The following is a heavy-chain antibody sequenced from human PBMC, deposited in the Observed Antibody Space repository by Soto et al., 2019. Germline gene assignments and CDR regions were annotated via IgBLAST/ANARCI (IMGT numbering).Heavy chain of an antibody. J-gene: IGHJ4*02. Sequence: QSGGSLRLSCGTSGFIFSSHWMTWVRQAPGKGLEWVADIKPDGSDKHYVDSVKGRFTISRDNAEHSLYLQMSSLRAEDTAVYYCARLYGSVSTFDYWGQGTLVTVSS. D-gene: IGHD6-25*01. CDR3: ARLYGSVSTFDY. CDR1: GFIFSSHW. CDR2: IKPDGSDK. V-gene: IGHV3-7*01.